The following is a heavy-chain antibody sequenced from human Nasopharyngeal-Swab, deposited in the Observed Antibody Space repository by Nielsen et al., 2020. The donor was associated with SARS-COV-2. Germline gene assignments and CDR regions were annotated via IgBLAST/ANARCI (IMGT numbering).Heavy chain of an antibody. J-gene: IGHJ5*02. D-gene: IGHD6-19*01. CDR1: GFTFSSYA. Sequence: GESLKISCAASGFTFSSYAMSWVRQAPGKGLEWVSAISGSGGSTYYADSVKGRFTISRDNSKDTLYLQMNSLRAEDTAVSYCAKMARFSSGSDWFDPWGQGTLVTVSS. CDR3: AKMARFSSGSDWFDP. V-gene: IGHV3-23*01. CDR2: ISGSGGST.